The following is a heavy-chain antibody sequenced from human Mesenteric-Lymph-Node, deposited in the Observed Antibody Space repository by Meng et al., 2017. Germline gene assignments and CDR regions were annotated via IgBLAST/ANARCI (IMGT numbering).Heavy chain of an antibody. D-gene: IGHD6-13*01. CDR3: ARVAAAGNEWFDP. J-gene: IGHJ5*02. CDR2: INHSGST. CDR1: GGSFSGYM. V-gene: IGHV4-34*01. Sequence: QRRRRGWGGGMLKPLGPLSLPRVGYGGSFSGYMRSWSRQPPGKGLEWIGEINHSGSTNYNPSLKSRVTISVDTSKNQFSLKLSSVTAADTAVYYCARVAAAGNEWFDPWGQGTLVTVSS.